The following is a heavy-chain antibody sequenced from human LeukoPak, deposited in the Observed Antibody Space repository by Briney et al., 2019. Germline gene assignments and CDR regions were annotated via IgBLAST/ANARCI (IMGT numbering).Heavy chain of an antibody. Sequence: GGSLRLSCAASGFTFSSYSMNWVRQAPGKGLEWVSGIYSGATTYYADSVKGRFTISRDNSKNTLSLQMNSLRAEDTAVYYCARELRIVDTTMLNYYYYYYMDVWGKGTTVTVSS. CDR1: GFTFSSYS. V-gene: IGHV3-53*01. D-gene: IGHD5-18*01. CDR2: IYSGATT. CDR3: ARELRIVDTTMLNYYYYYYMDV. J-gene: IGHJ6*03.